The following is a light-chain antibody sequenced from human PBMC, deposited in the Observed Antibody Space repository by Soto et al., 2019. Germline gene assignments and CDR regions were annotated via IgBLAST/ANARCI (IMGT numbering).Light chain of an antibody. CDR2: LGS. Sequence: EIVMTQSPLSLPVTPGEPASISCRSSQSLLQSNGNNQLGWVLQKPGQSPQLLMYLGSSRASGVPDRFSGSGTSTDFTLKISRVEPEEVGVYYCMQVLQTPTTFGEGTKVEIK. V-gene: IGKV2-28*01. CDR3: MQVLQTPTT. CDR1: QSLLQSNGNNQ. J-gene: IGKJ4*01.